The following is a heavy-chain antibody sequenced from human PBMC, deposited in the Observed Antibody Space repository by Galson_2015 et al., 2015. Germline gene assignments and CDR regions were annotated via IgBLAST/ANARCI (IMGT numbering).Heavy chain of an antibody. J-gene: IGHJ4*02. CDR1: GFTFSSYA. CDR3: AKGMDYGDEWSNFDY. D-gene: IGHD4-17*01. Sequence: SLRLSCAASGFTFSSYAMSWVRQAPGKGLEWVSAISGSGGSTYYADSVKGRFTISRDNSKNTLYLQMNSLRAEDTAVYYCAKGMDYGDEWSNFDYWGQGTLVTVSS. V-gene: IGHV3-23*01. CDR2: ISGSGGST.